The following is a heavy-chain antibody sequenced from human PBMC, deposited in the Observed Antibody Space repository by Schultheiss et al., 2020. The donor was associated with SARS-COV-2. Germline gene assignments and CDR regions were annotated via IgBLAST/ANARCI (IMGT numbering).Heavy chain of an antibody. V-gene: IGHV4-59*06. CDR2: IYYSGST. CDR1: GGSISSYY. CDR3: ARDAPHCSGGSCYNWFDP. D-gene: IGHD2-15*01. Sequence: SETLSLTCTVSGGSISSYYWSWIRQPPGKGLEWIGYIYYSGSTYYNPSLKSRVTISVDTSKNQFSLKLSSVTAADTAVYYCARDAPHCSGGSCYNWFDPWGQGTLVTVSS. J-gene: IGHJ5*02.